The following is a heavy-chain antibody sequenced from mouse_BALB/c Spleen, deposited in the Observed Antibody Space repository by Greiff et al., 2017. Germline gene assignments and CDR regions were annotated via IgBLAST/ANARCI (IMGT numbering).Heavy chain of an antibody. CDR1: GFTFSSFG. V-gene: IGHV5-17*02. CDR3: AKTPGAYYAMDY. Sequence: EVQGVESGGGLVQPGGSRKLSCAASGFTFSSFGMHWVRQAPEKGLEWVAYISSGSSTIYYADTVKGRFTISRDNPKNTLFLQMTSLRSEDTAMYYCAKTPGAYYAMDYWGQGTSVTVSS. CDR2: ISSGSSTI. J-gene: IGHJ4*01.